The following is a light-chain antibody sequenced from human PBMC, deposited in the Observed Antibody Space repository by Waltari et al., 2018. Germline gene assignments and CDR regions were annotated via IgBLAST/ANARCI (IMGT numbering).Light chain of an antibody. CDR1: GLTKEY. V-gene: IGLV3-25*03. CDR3: QSTDTIGTTVV. CDR2: KDT. J-gene: IGLJ2*01. Sequence: SYGLTQPPSVSVSPGQTARINCSGDGLTKEYGYWYQQKPGRAPVVVIFKDTERPPGIPERFSGSGSGTTVTLTITGVQAEDEADYYCQSTDTIGTTVVFGGGTRLIAL.